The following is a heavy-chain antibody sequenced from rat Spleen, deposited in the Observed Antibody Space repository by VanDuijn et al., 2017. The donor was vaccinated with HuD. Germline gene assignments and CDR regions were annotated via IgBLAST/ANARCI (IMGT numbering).Heavy chain of an antibody. CDR1: GFTFSNYC. CDR3: ATDGYYDGTYYSVYVMDA. D-gene: IGHD1-12*02. V-gene: IGHV5-29*01. Sequence: EVQPVESGGGLVQPGRSLKLSCTASGFTFSNYCMAWVRQAPGKGLEWVASLYSDGSSTYYPDTVKGRFVISKDDAKNTGYLQMDSLRSEDSATYYCATDGYYDGTYYSVYVMDAWSQGASVTVSS. CDR2: LYSDGSST. J-gene: IGHJ4*01.